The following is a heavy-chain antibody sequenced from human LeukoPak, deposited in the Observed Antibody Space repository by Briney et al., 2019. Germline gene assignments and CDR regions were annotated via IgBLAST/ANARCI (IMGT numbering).Heavy chain of an antibody. CDR2: IIPIFGTA. CDR1: GGTFSSYA. CDR3: ARRGYCSGGSCYSPFDY. D-gene: IGHD2-15*01. Sequence: GASVKVSCKASGGTFSSYAISWVRQAPGQGLEWMGGIIPIFGTANYAQKFQGRVTITADESTSTAYMELSSLRSEDTAVYYCARRGYCSGGSCYSPFDYWGQGTLVTVSS. V-gene: IGHV1-69*01. J-gene: IGHJ4*02.